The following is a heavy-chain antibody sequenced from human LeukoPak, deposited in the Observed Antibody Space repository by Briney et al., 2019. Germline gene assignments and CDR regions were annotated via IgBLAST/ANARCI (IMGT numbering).Heavy chain of an antibody. CDR1: GGSISSYS. D-gene: IGHD3-10*01. J-gene: IGHJ4*02. V-gene: IGHV4-59*01. CDR3: ARGVSTYYYGSGSYYTVDN. Sequence: TSETLSLTCTVSGGSISSYSWNWIRQPPGKGLEWIGNIYYSGSTNYNPSLKSRVTISLDTSKNQFSLKLRSVTAADTAVYYCARGVSTYYYGSGSYYTVDNWGQGTLVTVSS. CDR2: IYYSGST.